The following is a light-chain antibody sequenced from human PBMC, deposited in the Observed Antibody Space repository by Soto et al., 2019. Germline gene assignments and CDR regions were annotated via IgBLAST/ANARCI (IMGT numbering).Light chain of an antibody. CDR1: QSVSTN. V-gene: IGKV3-15*01. CDR2: GAS. Sequence: EIVMTQSPAILSVSPGERATLSCRASQSVSTNLAWYQQKPGQAPRLLIYGASTRATGISARFSGSGSGTEFTLTISSLQSEDFAVYYCQEYNSWLIFTFGPGTKLDLK. CDR3: QEYNSWLIFT. J-gene: IGKJ3*01.